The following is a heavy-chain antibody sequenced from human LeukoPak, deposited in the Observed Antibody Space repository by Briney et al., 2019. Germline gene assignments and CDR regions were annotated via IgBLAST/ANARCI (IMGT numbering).Heavy chain of an antibody. D-gene: IGHD5-12*01. Sequence: SETLSLTCTVSGDSIISSRYYWGWLRQPPGTGLEWIASIRYSGNTFYNPSFKSRVTISVDTSNNQLSLRLSSVTAADAAVYYCARLRDGRWLLEYWGQGTLVTVSS. J-gene: IGHJ4*02. V-gene: IGHV4-39*01. CDR2: IRYSGNT. CDR1: GDSIISSRYY. CDR3: ARLRDGRWLLEY.